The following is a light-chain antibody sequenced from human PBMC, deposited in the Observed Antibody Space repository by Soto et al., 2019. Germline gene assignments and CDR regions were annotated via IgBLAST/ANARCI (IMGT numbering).Light chain of an antibody. V-gene: IGKV3-15*01. CDR2: GAS. Sequence: EIVMTQSPATLSVSPGERATLSCRASQSVSNYLAWYQQKPGQAPRLLIYGASTRATGIPARFSGGGSETDFTLTISSLQSEDFAVYYCQQYGDSPRVFGQGTKVEIK. CDR1: QSVSNY. J-gene: IGKJ1*01. CDR3: QQYGDSPRV.